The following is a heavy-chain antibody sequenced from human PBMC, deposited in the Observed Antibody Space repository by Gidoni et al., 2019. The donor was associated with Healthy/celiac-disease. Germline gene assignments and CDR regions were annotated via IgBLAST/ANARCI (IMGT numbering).Heavy chain of an antibody. CDR3: ARGYGPGDY. CDR1: GGSISSYY. V-gene: IGHV4-59*01. CDR2: IYYSGST. Sequence: QVQLQESGPGLVKPSETLSLTCTVSGGSISSYYWSWIRQPPGKGLEWIGYIYYSGSTNYNPSLKSRVTISVDTSKNQFSLKLSSVTAADTAVYYCARGYGPGDYWGQGTLVTVSS. J-gene: IGHJ4*02. D-gene: IGHD1-20*01.